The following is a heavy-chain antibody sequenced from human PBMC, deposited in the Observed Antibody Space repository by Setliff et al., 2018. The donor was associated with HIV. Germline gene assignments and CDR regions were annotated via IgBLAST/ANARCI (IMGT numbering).Heavy chain of an antibody. J-gene: IGHJ4*02. D-gene: IGHD3-16*02. CDR3: AREDYSYIDF. CDR2: IYYSGST. V-gene: IGHV4-39*02. CDR1: GGSISSSSYY. Sequence: SETLSLTCTVSGGSISSSSYYWIWVRQPPGEGLEWIGNIYYSGSTYYNPSLKSRTTISVDTSQNQFTLNLNSVTAADTAVYYCAREDYSYIDFWGQGTLVTVSS.